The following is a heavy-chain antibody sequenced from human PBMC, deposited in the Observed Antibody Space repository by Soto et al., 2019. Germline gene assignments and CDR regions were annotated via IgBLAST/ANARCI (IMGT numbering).Heavy chain of an antibody. CDR2: ISAYNGNK. V-gene: IGHV1-18*04. CDR3: ARTGGGMAARPLEY. J-gene: IGHJ4*02. D-gene: IGHD6-6*01. Sequence: QVQLVQSGGEVKKPGASVEVSCRPSGYMFTTYGMSWVRQAPGQGLEWMAWISAYNGNKKYAPKVQGRVAMTTVTSTSTVSMDLRNLTSDDTGTYFCARTGGGMAARPLEYWGQGTLVTVSS. CDR1: GYMFTTYG.